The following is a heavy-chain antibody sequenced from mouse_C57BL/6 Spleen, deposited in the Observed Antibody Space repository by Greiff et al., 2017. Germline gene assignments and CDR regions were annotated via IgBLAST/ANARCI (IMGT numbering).Heavy chain of an antibody. V-gene: IGHV1-19*01. CDR1: GYTFTDYY. CDR3: ARSDDYGLSGYFDV. Sequence: EVQLQESGPVLVKPGASVKMSCKASGYTFTDYYMNWVKQSHGKSLEWIGVINPYNGGTSYNQKFKGKATLTVDKSSSTAYMELNSLTSEDSAVYYCARSDDYGLSGYFDVWGTGTTVTVSS. J-gene: IGHJ1*03. CDR2: INPYNGGT. D-gene: IGHD2-4*01.